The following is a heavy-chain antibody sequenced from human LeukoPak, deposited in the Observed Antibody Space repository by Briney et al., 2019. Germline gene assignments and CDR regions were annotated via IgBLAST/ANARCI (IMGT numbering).Heavy chain of an antibody. CDR2: IYYSGST. D-gene: IGHD6-6*01. J-gene: IGHJ3*02. CDR1: GGSISSSSYY. CDR3: ARDLRPGSSSGYDAFDI. V-gene: IGHV4-39*07. Sequence: KPSETLSLTCTASGGSISSSSYYWGWIRQPPGKGLEWIGRIYYSGSTYYNPSLKSRVTISVDTSKNQFSLKLSSVTAADTAVYFCARDLRPGSSSGYDAFDIWGQGTIVTVSS.